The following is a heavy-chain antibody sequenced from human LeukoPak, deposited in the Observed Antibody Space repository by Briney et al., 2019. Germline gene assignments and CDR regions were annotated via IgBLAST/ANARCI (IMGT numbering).Heavy chain of an antibody. D-gene: IGHD6-13*01. CDR3: ARGGIGSSWYDPAYGMDV. CDR1: GFTFSDYY. J-gene: IGHJ6*02. Sequence: GGSLRLSCAASGFTFSDYYMSWIRQAPGKGLEGCSYISSSGSTIYYADSVKVRFTISRDNAKNSLYLQVNSLRAEDTAVYYCARGGIGSSWYDPAYGMDVWGQGTTVTVSS. CDR2: ISSSGSTI. V-gene: IGHV3-11*01.